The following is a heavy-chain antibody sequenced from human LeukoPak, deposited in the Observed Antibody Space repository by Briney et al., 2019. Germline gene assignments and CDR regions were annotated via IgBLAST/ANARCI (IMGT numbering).Heavy chain of an antibody. D-gene: IGHD6-13*01. CDR2: TYYSGST. CDR1: GGSISSYY. Sequence: SETLSLTCTVSGGSISSYYWSWIRQPPGKGLEWIGYTYYSGSTNYNPSLKSRVTISVDTSKNQFSLKLSSVTAADTAVCYCARALAAAGTVRHYYYGMDVWGQGTTVTVSS. J-gene: IGHJ6*02. CDR3: ARALAAAGTVRHYYYGMDV. V-gene: IGHV4-59*01.